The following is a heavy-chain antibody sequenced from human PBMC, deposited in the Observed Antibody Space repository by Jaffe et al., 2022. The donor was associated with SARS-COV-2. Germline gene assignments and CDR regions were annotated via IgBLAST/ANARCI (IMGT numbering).Heavy chain of an antibody. J-gene: IGHJ3*02. CDR3: ARGRITFGGVTAFRDAFDI. D-gene: IGHD3-16*01. CDR1: GYTFTGYY. Sequence: QVQLVQSGAEVKKPGASVKVSCKASGYTFTGYYMHWVRQAPGQGLEWMGWINPNSGGTNYAQKFQGRVTMTRDTSISTAYMELSRLRSDDTAVYYCARGRITFGGVTAFRDAFDIWGQGTMVTVSS. V-gene: IGHV1-2*02. CDR2: INPNSGGT.